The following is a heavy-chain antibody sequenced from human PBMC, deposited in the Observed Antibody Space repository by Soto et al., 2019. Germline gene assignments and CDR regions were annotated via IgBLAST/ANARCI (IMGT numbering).Heavy chain of an antibody. V-gene: IGHV4-31*03. D-gene: IGHD3-22*01. J-gene: IGHJ5*02. CDR2: IYYSGST. Sequence: QVQLQESGPGLVKPSQTLSLTCTVSGGSISSGGYYWSWIRQHPGKGLEWIGYIYYSGSTYYNPSLQSRVTISVDTSKNHFSLKLSSVTAADTAVYYCARDNYYDSSGLSPWGQGTLVTVSS. CDR1: GGSISSGGYY. CDR3: ARDNYYDSSGLSP.